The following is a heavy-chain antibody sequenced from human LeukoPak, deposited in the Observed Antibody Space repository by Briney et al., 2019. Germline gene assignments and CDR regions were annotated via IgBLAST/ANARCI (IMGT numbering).Heavy chain of an antibody. CDR3: ARARRYSGSRGYFDY. V-gene: IGHV4-39*07. CDR2: IYYSGST. D-gene: IGHD1-26*01. J-gene: IGHJ4*02. CDR1: GGSISSSSYY. Sequence: PSETLSLTCTVSGGSISSSSYYWGWIRQPPGKGLEWIGSIYYSGSTYYNPSLKSRVTISVDTSKNQFSLKLSSVAAADTAVYYCARARRYSGSRGYFDYWGQGTLVTVSS.